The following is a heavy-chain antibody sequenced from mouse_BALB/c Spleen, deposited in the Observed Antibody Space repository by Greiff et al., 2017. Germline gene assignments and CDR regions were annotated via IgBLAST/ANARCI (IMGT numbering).Heavy chain of an antibody. Sequence: VQLQQSGPGLVQPSQSLSITCTVSGFSLTSYGVHWVRQSPGKGLEWLGVIWSGGSTDYNAAFISRLSISKDNSKSQVFFKMNSLQANDTAIYYCARSRGTPFAYWGQGTLVTVSA. D-gene: IGHD3-3*01. J-gene: IGHJ3*01. CDR2: IWSGGST. CDR3: ARSRGTPFAY. CDR1: GFSLTSYG. V-gene: IGHV2-2*02.